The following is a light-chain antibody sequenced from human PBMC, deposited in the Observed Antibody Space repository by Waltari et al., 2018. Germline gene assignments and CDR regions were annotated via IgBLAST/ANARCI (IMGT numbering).Light chain of an antibody. Sequence: QTVVTQEPSPTVSPGGAVTLTCASSAGAVPGGNYPNWIQQKPGQVPRSMIHSTTNRHPWTPARFSGSLLGGKAALTLSGVQPEDEAEYYCLLYDGSDQVFGGGTKLTVL. CDR1: AGAVPGGNY. J-gene: IGLJ3*02. CDR2: STT. CDR3: LLYDGSDQV. V-gene: IGLV7-43*01.